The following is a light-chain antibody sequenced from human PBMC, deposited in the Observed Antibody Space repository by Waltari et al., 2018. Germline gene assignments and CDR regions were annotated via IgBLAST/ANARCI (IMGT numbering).Light chain of an antibody. J-gene: IGKJ1*01. CDR2: DAS. CDR1: ESVTNDY. CDR3: QQYGSLPWT. Sequence: EVVLTQSSGTLSLSPGERATLSCRASESVTNDYLAWYQQKPGQAPRLLIYDASIRAAGIPDRFSGSGSGTDFTLTITRLEPEYFAVYHCQQYGSLPWTFGQGTMVDMK. V-gene: IGKV3-20*01.